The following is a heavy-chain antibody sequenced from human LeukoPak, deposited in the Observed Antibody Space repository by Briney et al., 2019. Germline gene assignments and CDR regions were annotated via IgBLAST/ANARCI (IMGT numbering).Heavy chain of an antibody. CDR3: ARAHYYDSSGHY. V-gene: IGHV4-31*02. CDR1: GFTFSDYY. CDR2: IYYSGST. J-gene: IGHJ4*02. Sequence: LRLSCAASGFTFSDYYWSWIRQHPGKGLEWIGYIYYSGSTYYNPSLKSRVTISADTSKNQFSLKLSSVTAADTAVYYCARAHYYDSSGHYWGQGTLVTVSS. D-gene: IGHD3-22*01.